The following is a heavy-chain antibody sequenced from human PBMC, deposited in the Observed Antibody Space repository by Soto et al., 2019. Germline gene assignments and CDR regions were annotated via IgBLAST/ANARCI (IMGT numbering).Heavy chain of an antibody. J-gene: IGHJ5*02. Sequence: QVQLQESGPGLVKPSQTLSLTCTVSGGSINSGVYYWSWLRQLPGEGLEWIGFISYSGSTYYNPSLQSRVTIEIDTPNNQVSLELNCVTAADSAVYYCAREVSPNSRGWYTVLVRWFDPWGQGTLVTVSS. V-gene: IGHV4-31*03. CDR3: AREVSPNSRGWYTVLVRWFDP. D-gene: IGHD6-19*01. CDR1: GGSINSGVYY. CDR2: ISYSGST.